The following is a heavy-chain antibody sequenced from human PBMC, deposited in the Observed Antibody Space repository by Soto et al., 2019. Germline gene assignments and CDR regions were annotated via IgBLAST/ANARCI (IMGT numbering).Heavy chain of an antibody. V-gene: IGHV3-30*03. CDR2: SSYDGRET. D-gene: IGHD3-10*01. J-gene: IGHJ4*02. CDR1: DFDFGSYG. CDR3: ARDSGWPILNFDN. Sequence: GGSLRLSCAASDFDFGSYGIHWVRQAPGKGLEWVAASSYDGRETFYADSAKGRFIVSKEMSKNTAFLQMNALRHEDTAVYFCARDSGWPILNFDNWGQGTPVTASS.